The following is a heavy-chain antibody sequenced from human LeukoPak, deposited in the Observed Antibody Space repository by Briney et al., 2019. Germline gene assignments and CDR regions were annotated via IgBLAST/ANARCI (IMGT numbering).Heavy chain of an antibody. V-gene: IGHV4-59*01. CDR2: IYYSGST. J-gene: IGHJ4*02. CDR3: ARVRYSSGWYLADY. CDR1: GDSISTYY. D-gene: IGHD6-19*01. Sequence: SETLSLTCTVSGDSISTYYWSWIRQPPGKGLEWIGYIYYSGSTNYNPSFKSRITISVDTSKNQFSLKLSSVIAADTAVYYCARVRYSSGWYLADYWGQGTLVTVSS.